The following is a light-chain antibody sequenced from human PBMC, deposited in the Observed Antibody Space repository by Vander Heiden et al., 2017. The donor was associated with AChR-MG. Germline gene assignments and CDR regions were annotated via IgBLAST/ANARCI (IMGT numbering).Light chain of an antibody. V-gene: IGKV1-13*02. CDR1: QGFTTT. CDR2: DAS. J-gene: IGKJ2*01. Sequence: AIQLTQSPSSLSASVGDRVTITCRASQGFTTTLAWYQQKPGNAPKLLIYDASALESGVPSRFSGSGSGTDFTLTISSLQPEDFATYYCLQFNGNPLFGQGTKLEIK. CDR3: LQFNGNPL.